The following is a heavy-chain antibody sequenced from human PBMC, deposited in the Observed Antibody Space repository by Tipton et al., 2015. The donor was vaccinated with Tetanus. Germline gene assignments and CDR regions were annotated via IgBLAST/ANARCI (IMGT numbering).Heavy chain of an antibody. D-gene: IGHD2/OR15-2a*01. Sequence: SLRLSCAASGFTFSSYAMSWVRQAPGKGLEWVSAISGSGGSTYYADSVKGRFTISRDNSKNTLYLQMNSLRAEDTAVYYCAKDSMVNIGIVVAPQEFDYWGQGTLVTVSS. CDR3: AKDSMVNIGIVVAPQEFDY. V-gene: IGHV3-23*01. CDR1: GFTFSSYA. CDR2: ISGSGGST. J-gene: IGHJ4*02.